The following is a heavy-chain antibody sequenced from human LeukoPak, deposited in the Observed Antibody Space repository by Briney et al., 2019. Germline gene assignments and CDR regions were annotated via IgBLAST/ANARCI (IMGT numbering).Heavy chain of an antibody. CDR2: ISGSGGST. Sequence: GGSLRLSCAASGFTFSSYAMSWVRQAPGKGLEWVSAISGSGGSTYYADSVKGRLTISRDNSKNTLYLQMNGLRAEDTAVYYCAKDSFMVRGVPDYWGQGTLVTVSS. CDR3: AKDSFMVRGVPDY. CDR1: GFTFSSYA. J-gene: IGHJ4*02. V-gene: IGHV3-23*01. D-gene: IGHD3-10*01.